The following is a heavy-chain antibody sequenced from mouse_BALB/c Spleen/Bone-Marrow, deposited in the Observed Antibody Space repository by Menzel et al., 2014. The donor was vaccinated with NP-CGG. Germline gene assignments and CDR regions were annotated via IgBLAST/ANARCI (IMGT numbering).Heavy chain of an antibody. J-gene: IGHJ1*01. CDR3: SRRGKWDVRRYF. D-gene: IGHD4-1*01. CDR1: GFTFSSYG. V-gene: IGHV5-6*02. CDR2: INSCGSNT. Sequence: LVGTGGDLGKPGGSLKLSCAASGFTFSSYGMSWVRPTPDKRLEWVTTINSCGSNTYHLDSVRGRFTISRDNAKKTLDLQMTRLKSEDTAMYYGSRRGKWDVRRYF.